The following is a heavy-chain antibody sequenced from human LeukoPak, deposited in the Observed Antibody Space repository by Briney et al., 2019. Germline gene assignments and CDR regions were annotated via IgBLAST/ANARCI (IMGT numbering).Heavy chain of an antibody. CDR3: ASSSPGFGEPFDC. Sequence: SGTLSLTCAVSGGSISSSNWWSWVRQPPGKGLEWIGEIYHSGSTNYNPSLKSRVTISVDKSKNQFSLKLSSVTAADTAVYYCASSSPGFGEPFDCWGQGTLVTVSS. D-gene: IGHD3-10*01. J-gene: IGHJ4*02. CDR1: GGSISSSNW. V-gene: IGHV4-4*02. CDR2: IYHSGST.